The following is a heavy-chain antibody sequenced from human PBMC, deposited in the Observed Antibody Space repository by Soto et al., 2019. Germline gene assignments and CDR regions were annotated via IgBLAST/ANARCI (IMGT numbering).Heavy chain of an antibody. J-gene: IGHJ5*02. CDR1: GFTFSSYS. CDR2: ISSSSSYI. Sequence: GGSLRLSCAASGFTFSSYSMNWVRQAPGKGLEWVSSISSSSSYIYYADSVKGRFTISRDNAKNSLYLQMNSLRAEDTAVYYCARDGYSSSWHPFDPWGQGALVTVSS. V-gene: IGHV3-21*01. CDR3: ARDGYSSSWHPFDP. D-gene: IGHD6-13*01.